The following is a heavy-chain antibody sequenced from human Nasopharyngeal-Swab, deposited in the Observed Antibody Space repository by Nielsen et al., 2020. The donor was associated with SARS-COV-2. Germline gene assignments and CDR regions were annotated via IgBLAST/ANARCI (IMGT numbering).Heavy chain of an antibody. J-gene: IGHJ4*02. CDR3: ARDGSAFSDISGYSPPIYY. D-gene: IGHD3-22*01. CDR1: GFTFSSYW. V-gene: IGHV3-7*01. CDR2: IKQDGSEK. Sequence: GGSLRLSCAASGFTFSSYWMSWVRQAPGKGLEWVANIKQDGSEKYYVDSVKGRFTISRDNAKNSLYLQMNILRAEATAVYYCARDGSAFSDISGYSPPIYYWGQGTLVTVSS.